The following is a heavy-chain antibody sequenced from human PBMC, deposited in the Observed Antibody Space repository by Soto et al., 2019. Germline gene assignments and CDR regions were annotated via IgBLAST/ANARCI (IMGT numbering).Heavy chain of an antibody. Sequence: PGGSLRLSCAASGFTFSSYAMHWVRQAPGKGLEWVAVISYDGSNKYYADSVKGRFTISRDNSKNTLYLQMNSLRAEDTAVYYCARDLEPGHWYFDLWGRGTLVTVSS. V-gene: IGHV3-30-3*01. CDR1: GFTFSSYA. CDR2: ISYDGSNK. CDR3: ARDLEPGHWYFDL. D-gene: IGHD7-27*01. J-gene: IGHJ2*01.